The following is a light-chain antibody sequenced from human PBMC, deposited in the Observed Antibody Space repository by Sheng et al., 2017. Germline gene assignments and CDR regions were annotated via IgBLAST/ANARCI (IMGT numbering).Light chain of an antibody. CDR2: DAS. J-gene: IGKJ4*01. CDR1: QSISNY. CDR3: QHYNIFPLT. Sequence: DIQMTQSPSSLSASLGDRVTITCRASQSISNYLNWYQQKPGKAPKLLIYDASNLETGVPSRFSGSGSGTDFTFTISSLQPEDFATYYCQHYNIFPLTFGGGTKVQIK. V-gene: IGKV1-33*01.